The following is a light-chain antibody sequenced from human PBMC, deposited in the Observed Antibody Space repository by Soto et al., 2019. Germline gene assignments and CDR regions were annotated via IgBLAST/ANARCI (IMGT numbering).Light chain of an antibody. CDR3: LESSSALT. CDR2: LAS. V-gene: IGKV1-39*01. Sequence: TQSPLSLPVTLGQPAAISCRSSQSLVYSDGNTYLNWYQQKPGKAPKLLIYLASSLQSGVPSRFSGSGSGTDFTLTISSLQPEDLATYYCLESSSALTFGQGTRLEIK. CDR1: QSLVYSDGNTY. J-gene: IGKJ5*01.